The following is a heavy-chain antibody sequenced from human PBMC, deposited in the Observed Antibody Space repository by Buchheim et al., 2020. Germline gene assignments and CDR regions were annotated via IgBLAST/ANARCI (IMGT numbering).Heavy chain of an antibody. CDR1: GFTFSSYW. V-gene: IGHV3-7*01. D-gene: IGHD3-9*01. CDR2: IKQDGSEK. J-gene: IGHJ4*02. Sequence: EVQLVESGGGLVQPGGSLRLSCAASGFTFSSYWMSWVRQAPGKGLEWVANIKQDGSEKYYVDSVKGRFTISRDNAKNSLYLQMNSLRAEDTAVYYCARVAFDYDILTGYSPGGFDYWGQGTL. CDR3: ARVAFDYDILTGYSPGGFDY.